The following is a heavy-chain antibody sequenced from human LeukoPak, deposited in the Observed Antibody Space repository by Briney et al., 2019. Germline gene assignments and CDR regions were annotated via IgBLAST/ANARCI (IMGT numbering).Heavy chain of an antibody. V-gene: IGHV4-34*01. CDR2: INHSGST. J-gene: IGHJ4*02. Sequence: SETLSLTCAVYGGSFSGYYWSWIRQPPGKGLEWIGEINHSGSTNYNPSLKSRVTISVDTSKNQFSLKLSSVTAADPAVYYCARGGGGYDSSGTYYFDYWGQGTLVTVSS. D-gene: IGHD3-22*01. CDR3: ARGGGGYDSSGTYYFDY. CDR1: GGSFSGYY.